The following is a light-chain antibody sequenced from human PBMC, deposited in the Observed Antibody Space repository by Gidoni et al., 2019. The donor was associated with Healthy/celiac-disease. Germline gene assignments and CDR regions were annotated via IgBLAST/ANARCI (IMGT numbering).Light chain of an antibody. CDR3: QQYGSSPRT. Sequence: EIVFTHSPGTLSLYPGERATLSCRASQSVSSSYLARYQQKPGQAPRLLIYGASSRATGIPDRFSGSGSGTDFTLTISRLEPEDFAVYYCQQYGSSPRTFGQGTKVEIK. CDR2: GAS. V-gene: IGKV3-20*01. J-gene: IGKJ1*01. CDR1: QSVSSSY.